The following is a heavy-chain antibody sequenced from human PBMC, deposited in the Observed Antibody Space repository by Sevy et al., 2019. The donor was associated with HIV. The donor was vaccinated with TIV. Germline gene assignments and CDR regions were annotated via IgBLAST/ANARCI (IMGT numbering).Heavy chain of an antibody. CDR1: GFTFSNHA. Sequence: RGSLRLSCAASGFTFSNHAFNWVRQAPGKGLEWVAVITGSGGTTYYADSVKGRFTISRDNSNNTIYLQLNSLRGEDTAVYYCAKDISMMGGVNIWGQGTMVTVSS. J-gene: IGHJ3*02. D-gene: IGHD3-10*01. CDR2: ITGSGGTT. CDR3: AKDISMMGGVNI. V-gene: IGHV3-23*01.